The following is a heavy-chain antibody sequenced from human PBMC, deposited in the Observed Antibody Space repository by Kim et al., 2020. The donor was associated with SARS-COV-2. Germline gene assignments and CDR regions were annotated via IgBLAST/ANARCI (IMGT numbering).Heavy chain of an antibody. CDR3: ARDLKGPIVVVRPDFDY. CDR2: ISYDGSNK. V-gene: IGHV3-30*04. Sequence: GGSLRLSCAASGFTFSSYAMHWVRQAPGKGLEWVAVISYDGSNKYYADSVKGRFTISRDNSKNTLYLQMNSLRAEDTAVYYCARDLKGPIVVVRPDFDYWGQGTLVTVSS. D-gene: IGHD3-22*01. J-gene: IGHJ4*02. CDR1: GFTFSSYA.